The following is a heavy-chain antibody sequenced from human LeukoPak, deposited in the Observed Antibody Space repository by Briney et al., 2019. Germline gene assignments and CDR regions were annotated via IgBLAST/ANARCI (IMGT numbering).Heavy chain of an antibody. D-gene: IGHD3-10*01. CDR3: ATLHYGSGSYTPYYYYYYMDV. CDR1: GFTFSSYW. J-gene: IGHJ6*03. V-gene: IGHV3-7*01. Sequence: GGSLRLSCAASGFTFSSYWMSWVRQAPGKGLEWVANIKQDGSEKYYVDSVKGRFTISRDNAKNSLYLQMNSLRAEDTAVYYCATLHYGSGSYTPYYYYYYMDVRGKGTTVTVSS. CDR2: IKQDGSEK.